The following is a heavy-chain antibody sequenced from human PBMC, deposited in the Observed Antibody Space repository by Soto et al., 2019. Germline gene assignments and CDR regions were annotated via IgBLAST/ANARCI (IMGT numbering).Heavy chain of an antibody. V-gene: IGHV3-30*18. D-gene: IGHD5-12*01. CDR3: AKGGYSGYDDGDY. CDR2: ISYDGSNK. J-gene: IGHJ4*02. Sequence: QVQLVESGGGVVQPGRSLRLSCAASGFTFSSYGMHWVRQAPGKGLEWVGVISYDGSNKYYADSVKGRFSISRDNSRNTLYLQMNSLSAEDTAVYYCAKGGYSGYDDGDYWGQGTLVTVSS. CDR1: GFTFSSYG.